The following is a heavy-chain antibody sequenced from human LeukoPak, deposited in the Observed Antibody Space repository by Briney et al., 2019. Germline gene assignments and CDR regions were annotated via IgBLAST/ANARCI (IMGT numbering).Heavy chain of an antibody. CDR2: ISGSGGST. CDR3: ANGGPERGDFWSGPLTAWGYFDY. D-gene: IGHD3-3*01. V-gene: IGHV3-23*01. CDR1: GFTFSSYA. J-gene: IGHJ4*02. Sequence: PGGSLRLSCAASGFTFSSYAMSWVRQAPGKGLEWVSAISGSGGSTYYADSVKGRFTISRDNSKNTLYLQMNSLRAEDTAVYYCANGGPERGDFWSGPLTAWGYFDYWGQGTLVTVSS.